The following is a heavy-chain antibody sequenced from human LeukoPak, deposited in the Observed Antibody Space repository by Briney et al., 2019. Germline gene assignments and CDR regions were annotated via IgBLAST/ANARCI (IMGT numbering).Heavy chain of an antibody. CDR1: GGSISGSSYH. J-gene: IGHJ4*02. Sequence: SETLSLTCTVSGGSISGSSYHWGWLPQSPGKGLEWIGSINYSGTTYYNPSLKSRVTISVDTSKNQFSLKVSSVTAADTAVYYCATTYSYTSDGYDYWGQGTLVTVSS. V-gene: IGHV4-39*01. D-gene: IGHD5-18*01. CDR2: INYSGTT. CDR3: ATTYSYTSDGYDY.